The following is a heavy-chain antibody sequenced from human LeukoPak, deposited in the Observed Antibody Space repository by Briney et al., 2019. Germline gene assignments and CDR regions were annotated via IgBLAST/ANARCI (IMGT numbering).Heavy chain of an antibody. CDR3: ARDARFYYDSSGYYFDY. CDR1: GGTFSSYA. Sequence: ASVKVSCKASGGTFSSYAISWVRQAPGQGLEWMGRIIPIFGTANYAQKFQGRVTITTDESTSTAYMELSSLRSEDTAVYYCARDARFYYDSSGYYFDYWGQGTLVTVSS. V-gene: IGHV1-69*05. CDR2: IIPIFGTA. J-gene: IGHJ4*02. D-gene: IGHD3-22*01.